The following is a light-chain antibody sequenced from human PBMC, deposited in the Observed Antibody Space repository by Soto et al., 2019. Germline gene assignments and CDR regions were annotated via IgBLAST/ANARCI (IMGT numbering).Light chain of an antibody. CDR2: DVT. CDR3: GAHAGSNTWV. V-gene: IGLV2-11*01. CDR1: TSDVGNYNY. J-gene: IGLJ3*02. Sequence: QSALTQPRSVSGSPGQSVTISCSGTTSDVGNYNYVSWYQQHPGKAPKLIIYDVTKRPSGVPDRFSGSKSGITASLTVSGLQADDEADYYCGAHAGSNTWVFGGGTKLTVL.